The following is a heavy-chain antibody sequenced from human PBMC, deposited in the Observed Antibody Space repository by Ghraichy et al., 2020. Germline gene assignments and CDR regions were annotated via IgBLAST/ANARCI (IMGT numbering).Heavy chain of an antibody. CDR2: IWYDGSNK. CDR3: ARGSRSKEYQLPTSYYYYGMDV. Sequence: GGSLRLSCAASGFTFSSYGMHWVRQAPGKGLEWVAVIWYDGSNKYYADSVKGRFTISRDNSKNTLYLQMNSLRAEDTAVYYCARGSRSKEYQLPTSYYYYGMDVWGQGTTVTVSS. CDR1: GFTFSSYG. V-gene: IGHV3-33*01. D-gene: IGHD2-2*01. J-gene: IGHJ6*02.